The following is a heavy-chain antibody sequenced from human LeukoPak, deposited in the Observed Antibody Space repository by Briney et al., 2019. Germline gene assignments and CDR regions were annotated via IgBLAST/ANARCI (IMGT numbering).Heavy chain of an antibody. J-gene: IGHJ6*02. CDR3: ARGRVGRVRGVTSRRGMDV. CDR2: INHSGST. D-gene: IGHD3-10*01. Sequence: SETLSLTCAVYGGPFSGYYWSWIRQPPGKGLEWFGEINHSGSTNYNPSLKSRVAISVDTSKNQFSLKLSSVTAADTAVYYCARGRVGRVRGVTSRRGMDVWGQGTTVTVSS. V-gene: IGHV4-34*01. CDR1: GGPFSGYY.